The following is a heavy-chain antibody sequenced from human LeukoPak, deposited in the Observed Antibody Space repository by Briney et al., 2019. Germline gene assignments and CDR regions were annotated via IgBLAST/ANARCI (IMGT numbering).Heavy chain of an antibody. J-gene: IGHJ3*01. CDR1: GYTFTSYG. V-gene: IGHV1-18*01. D-gene: IGHD3-22*01. CDR2: ISAYNGKT. CDR3: ARSGGIVVGSFDV. Sequence: GASVTVSCTASGYTFTSYGFSWVRQAPGQGVEGMGWISAYNGKTNSAQKLQGRVTMTTDTSTSTAYMELKNLRSDDTAVYYCARSGGIVVGSFDVWGQGTMVTVSS.